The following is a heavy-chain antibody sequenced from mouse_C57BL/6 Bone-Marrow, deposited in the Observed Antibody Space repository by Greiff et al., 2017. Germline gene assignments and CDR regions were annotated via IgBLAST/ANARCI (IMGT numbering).Heavy chain of an antibody. D-gene: IGHD1-1*01. CDR1: GYTFTSYG. Sequence: QVQLQQSGAELARPGASVKLSCKASGYTFTSYGISWVKQRTGQGLEWIGEIYPRNGNTYYNEKFKGKATLTADKSSSTAYMELRSLTSEDSAVYFCARPGVVPYGAWFAYWGRGTLVTVSA. CDR2: IYPRNGNT. J-gene: IGHJ3*01. CDR3: ARPGVVPYGAWFAY. V-gene: IGHV1-81*01.